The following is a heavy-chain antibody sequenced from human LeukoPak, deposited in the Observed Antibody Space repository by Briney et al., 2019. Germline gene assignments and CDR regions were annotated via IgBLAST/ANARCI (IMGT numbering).Heavy chain of an antibody. CDR2: FRAYNGNT. V-gene: IGHV1-18*01. J-gene: IGHJ4*02. Sequence: APVKASGKASRYTFTSYGISWVRQAPGQGLEWMGWFRAYNGNTNHAQKLQGRVTMTTDTSTSTAYMELRSLRTDDTAVDCCAGGPYYYDSSGYSLDYWGQGTLVTVSS. CDR1: RYTFTSYG. D-gene: IGHD3-22*01. CDR3: AGGPYYYDSSGYSLDY.